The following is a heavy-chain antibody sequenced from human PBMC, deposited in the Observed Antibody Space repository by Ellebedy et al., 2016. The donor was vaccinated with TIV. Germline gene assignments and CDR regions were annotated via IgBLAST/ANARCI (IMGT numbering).Heavy chain of an antibody. J-gene: IGHJ3*02. CDR2: ISYDGSNK. CDR3: AKDGGVYGGNGNDAFDM. Sequence: GGSLRLSXAASGFTFSTYGMHWVRQAPGKGLEWVAVISYDGSNKYYADSVKGRFTTSRDNSKNTLYLHMNSPRAEDTAVYYCAKDGGVYGGNGNDAFDMWGQGTMVTVSS. CDR1: GFTFSTYG. D-gene: IGHD4-23*01. V-gene: IGHV3-30*18.